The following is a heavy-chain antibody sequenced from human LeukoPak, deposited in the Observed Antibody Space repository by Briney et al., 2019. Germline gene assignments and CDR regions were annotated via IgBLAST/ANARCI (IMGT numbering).Heavy chain of an antibody. J-gene: IGHJ4*02. V-gene: IGHV3-23*01. CDR2: ITYNGDFT. Sequence: GGSLRLSCAASGFTFSGYAMTWVRQAPGKGLEWVASITYNGDFTYYLDSVKGRFTISRDNSKNTLYPQMNNLRGEDTALYYCAKDGLYFDGSAHIYYFDAWGQGALVAVSS. CDR3: AKDGLYFDGSAHIYYFDA. CDR1: GFTFSGYA. D-gene: IGHD3-22*01.